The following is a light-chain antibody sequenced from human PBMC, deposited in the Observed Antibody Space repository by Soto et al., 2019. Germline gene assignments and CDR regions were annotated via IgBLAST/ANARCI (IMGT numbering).Light chain of an antibody. CDR2: DAS. J-gene: IGKJ1*01. Sequence: EIVMTQSPATLSVSPGERATLSCRASQSVSSNLAWYQQKPGQAPSLLIYDASTRATGIPARFSGSGSGTELTLTISSLQSEDFAVYYCQQYNNWPRTFGQGTKVEIK. CDR3: QQYNNWPRT. V-gene: IGKV3-15*01. CDR1: QSVSSN.